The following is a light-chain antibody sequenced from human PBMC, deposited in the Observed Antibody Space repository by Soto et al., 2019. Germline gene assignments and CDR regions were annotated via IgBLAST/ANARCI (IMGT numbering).Light chain of an antibody. V-gene: IGKV1-39*01. CDR3: QQSHSTPRT. CDR2: GAS. Sequence: DIQLTQSPSFLSASVGDRVTITCRASQGIAGSLAWYQQKPGKAPNLLIYGASSLQSGVPSRFSGSGSGTDFTLTISNLQPEDLATYYCQQSHSTPRTFGQGTKLEI. CDR1: QGIAGS. J-gene: IGKJ2*01.